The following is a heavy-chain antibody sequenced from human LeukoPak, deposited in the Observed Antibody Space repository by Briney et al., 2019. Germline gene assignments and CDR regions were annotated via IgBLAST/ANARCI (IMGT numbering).Heavy chain of an antibody. CDR2: ISSSSSYI. CDR3: ASFSYYDNSGEDY. J-gene: IGHJ4*02. V-gene: IGHV3-21*01. Sequence: GGSLRLSCAASGFTFSSYSMNWVRQAPGKGLEWVSSISSSSSYIYYADSVKGRFTISRDNAKNSLYLQMHSLRAEDTAVYYCASFSYYDNSGEDYWGQGTLVTVSS. D-gene: IGHD3-22*01. CDR1: GFTFSSYS.